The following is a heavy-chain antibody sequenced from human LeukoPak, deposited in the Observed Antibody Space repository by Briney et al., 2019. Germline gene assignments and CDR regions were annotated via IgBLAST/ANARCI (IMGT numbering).Heavy chain of an antibody. J-gene: IGHJ4*02. CDR2: ISWNSGSI. CDR1: GFTFDDYA. Sequence: GGSLRLSCAASGFTFDDYAMHWVRQAPGKGLEWVSGISWNSGSIGYADSVRGRFTISRDNAKNSLYLQMNSLRAEDMALYYCAKTDGDYAYFDYWGQGTLVTVSS. V-gene: IGHV3-9*03. D-gene: IGHD4-17*01. CDR3: AKTDGDYAYFDY.